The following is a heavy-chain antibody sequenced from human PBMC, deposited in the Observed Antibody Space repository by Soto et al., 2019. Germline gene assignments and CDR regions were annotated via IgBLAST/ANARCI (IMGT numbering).Heavy chain of an antibody. CDR3: ARVERGTATTVVDAFDI. J-gene: IGHJ3*02. Sequence: QVQLQQWGAGLLKPSETLSLTCAVFGGSVNSGNYYWSWIRQPPGKGLEWIGEMSHSGGTHFNPSLKSRVTISVDTSKNQFSRKMSSVPAADTALYYCARVERGTATTVVDAFDIWGPGTMVTVSS. CDR1: GGSVNSGNYY. D-gene: IGHD1-1*01. V-gene: IGHV4-34*01. CDR2: MSHSGGT.